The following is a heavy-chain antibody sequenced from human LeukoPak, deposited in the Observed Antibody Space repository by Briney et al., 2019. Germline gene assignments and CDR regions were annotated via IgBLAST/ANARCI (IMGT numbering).Heavy chain of an antibody. CDR3: ARGDLRYCSSTSCPHY. V-gene: IGHV3-7*01. CDR2: IKQDGTEL. Sequence: GGSLRLSCAASGFTFSSYWLSWVRQAPGKGLEWVANIKQDGTELYYVGSVKGRFTISRDNAKNSLYLQMNSLRAEDTAVYYCARGDLRYCSSTSCPHYWGQGTLVTVSS. CDR1: GFTFSSYW. D-gene: IGHD2-2*01. J-gene: IGHJ4*02.